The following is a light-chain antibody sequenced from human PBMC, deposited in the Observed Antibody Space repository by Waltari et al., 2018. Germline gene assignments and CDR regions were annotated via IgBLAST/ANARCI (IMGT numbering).Light chain of an antibody. CDR2: WAS. J-gene: IGKJ1*01. V-gene: IGKV4-1*01. Sequence: DIVMTQSPDSLAVSLGERATINCKSSPSVLYSSNNKNYLSWFPQKPGQPPKLLFYWASTRESGVPDRFSGSGSGTDFTLTISSLQAEDVAVYYCQQYYAAPWTFGQGTMVEIK. CDR1: PSVLYSSNNKNY. CDR3: QQYYAAPWT.